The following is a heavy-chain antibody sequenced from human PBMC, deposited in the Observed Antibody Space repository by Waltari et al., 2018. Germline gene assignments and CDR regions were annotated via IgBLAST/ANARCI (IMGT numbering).Heavy chain of an antibody. CDR3: ARDRTSPGLTGYYYGMDV. CDR1: GGTFSSYH. D-gene: IGHD1-7*01. CDR2: SIPIFGTA. V-gene: IGHV1-69*13. Sequence: VQLVPSGAAVKKPGSSLKVPCKASGGTFSSYHILWVRQSLGHGLEWMGGSIPIFGTANYAQKFQGRVTITADESTSTAYMELSSLRSEDTAVYDCARDRTSPGLTGYYYGMDVWGQGTTFTVSS. J-gene: IGHJ6*02.